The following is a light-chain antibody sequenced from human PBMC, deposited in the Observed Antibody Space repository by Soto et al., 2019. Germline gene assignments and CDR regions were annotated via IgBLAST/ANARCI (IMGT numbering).Light chain of an antibody. Sequence: DIQMTQSPSSLSASVGDRVTITCRASQSISTWLAWYQQKPGKAPKXLIYKASILESGVPSRFSGSGSGTELTITISNLQPDDFATYDCQQYDNYPLTFGGGTKVDIK. CDR2: KAS. J-gene: IGKJ4*01. CDR3: QQYDNYPLT. CDR1: QSISTW. V-gene: IGKV1-5*03.